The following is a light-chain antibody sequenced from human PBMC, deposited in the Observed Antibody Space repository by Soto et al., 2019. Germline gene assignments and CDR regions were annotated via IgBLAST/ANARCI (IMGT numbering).Light chain of an antibody. J-gene: IGLJ1*01. CDR2: EVS. Sequence: QSALTQPASVSGSPGQSITISCTGTSSDVGGYNYVSWYQQHPGKAPKLMIYEVSNRPSGVSNRFSGSKSDNTASLTISGLQAEDEADYYCSSYRSSSTVCGTGTKLTVL. V-gene: IGLV2-14*01. CDR1: SSDVGGYNY. CDR3: SSYRSSSTV.